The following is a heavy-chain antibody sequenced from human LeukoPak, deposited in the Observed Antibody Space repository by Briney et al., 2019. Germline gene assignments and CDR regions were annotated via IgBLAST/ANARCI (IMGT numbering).Heavy chain of an antibody. D-gene: IGHD3-10*01. CDR3: ARVKMVRGVGLDY. CDR1: GFTFSSYG. J-gene: IGHJ4*02. CDR2: IRYDGSNK. Sequence: GGSLRLSCAASGFTFSSYGMHWVRQAPGKGLEWVAFIRYDGSNKYYADSVKGRFTISRDNAKNSLYLQMNSLRAEDTAVYYCARVKMVRGVGLDYWGQGTLVTVSS. V-gene: IGHV3-30*02.